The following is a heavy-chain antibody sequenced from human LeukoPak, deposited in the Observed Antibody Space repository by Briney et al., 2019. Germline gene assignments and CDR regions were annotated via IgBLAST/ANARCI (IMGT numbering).Heavy chain of an antibody. Sequence: GGSLRLSCAASGXTFSSFGVHWVRQAPGKGLEWVAVIWYDASNKYYADSVKGRFTISRDNSKNTLFLQMNSLRDDDTAVYYCVRGVGVSRFNYFDPWGQGTLVIVSS. J-gene: IGHJ5*02. CDR1: GXTFSSFG. D-gene: IGHD6-13*01. V-gene: IGHV3-33*01. CDR2: IWYDASNK. CDR3: VRGVGVSRFNYFDP.